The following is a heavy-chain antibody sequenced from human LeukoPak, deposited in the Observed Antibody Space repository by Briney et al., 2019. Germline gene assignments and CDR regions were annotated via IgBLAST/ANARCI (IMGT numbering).Heavy chain of an antibody. CDR1: GITLSNYG. D-gene: IGHD3/OR15-3a*01. CDR2: ISDSGGST. V-gene: IGHV3-23*01. Sequence: GGSLRLSCAVSGITLSNYGMSWVRQAPGKGLEWVAGISDSGGSTNHADSVKGRFTISRDNPKNTLYLQMNSLRAEDTAVYFCAKRGVVIRVILVGFHKEAYYFESWGQGALVTVSS. CDR3: AKRGVVIRVILVGFHKEAYYFES. J-gene: IGHJ4*02.